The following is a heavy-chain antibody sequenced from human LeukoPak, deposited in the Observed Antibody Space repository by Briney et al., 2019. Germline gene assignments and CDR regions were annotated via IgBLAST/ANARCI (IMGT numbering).Heavy chain of an antibody. CDR2: IKQDGSEK. CDR3: ARPEGVTNYYDSSGYFSPPEYFQH. CDR1: GFTFSSYW. Sequence: GGSLRLSCAASGFTFSSYWMSWVRQAPGKGLEWVANIKQDGSEKYYVDSVKGRFTISRDNAKNSLYLQMNSLRAEDTAVYYCARPEGVTNYYDSSGYFSPPEYFQHWGQGTLVTVSS. J-gene: IGHJ1*01. D-gene: IGHD3-22*01. V-gene: IGHV3-7*01.